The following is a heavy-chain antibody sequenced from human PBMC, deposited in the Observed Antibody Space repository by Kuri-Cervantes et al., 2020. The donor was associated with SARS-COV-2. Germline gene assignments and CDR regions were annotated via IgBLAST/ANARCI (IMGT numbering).Heavy chain of an antibody. D-gene: IGHD6-13*01. Sequence: GESLKISCAASGFTFSSYSMNWVRQAPGKGLEWVSYISSSSSTMYYADSVKGRFTISRDNAKNSLYLQMNSLRAEDTAVYYCARVAAAGGLDYWGQGTLVTVSS. CDR3: ARVAAAGGLDY. V-gene: IGHV3-48*04. J-gene: IGHJ4*02. CDR1: GFTFSSYS. CDR2: ISSSSSTM.